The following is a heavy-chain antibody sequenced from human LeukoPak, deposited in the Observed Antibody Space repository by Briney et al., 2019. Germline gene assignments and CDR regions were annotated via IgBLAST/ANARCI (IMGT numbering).Heavy chain of an antibody. J-gene: IGHJ4*02. D-gene: IGHD6-19*01. CDR2: ISSSSSYI. CDR1: GFTFSSYS. V-gene: IGHV3-21*01. CDR3: AKGQWLETDYFDY. Sequence: GGSLGLSCAASGFTFSSYSMNWVRQAPGKGLEWVSSISSSSSYIYYADSVKGRFTISRDNAKNSLYLQMNSLRAEDTAVYYCAKGQWLETDYFDYWGQGTLVTVSS.